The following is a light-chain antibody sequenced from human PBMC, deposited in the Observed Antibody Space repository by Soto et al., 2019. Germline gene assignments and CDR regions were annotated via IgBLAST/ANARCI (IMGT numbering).Light chain of an antibody. J-gene: IGKJ5*01. CDR3: QQYNTYST. CDR2: AAS. V-gene: IGKV1-5*01. Sequence: DIPKTQSPATLSGSVVDRVAITCRASQTITSDLNWYQQKPGKAPKLLIYAASNLQSGVPSRFSGGGSGTEFTLTISSLQPDDFATYYCQQYNTYSTFGQGRRLEIK. CDR1: QTITSD.